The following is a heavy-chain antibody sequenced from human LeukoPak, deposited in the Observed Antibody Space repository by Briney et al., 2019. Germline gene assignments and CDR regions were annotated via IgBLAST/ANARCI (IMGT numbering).Heavy chain of an antibody. J-gene: IGHJ6*03. CDR2: INYSGST. D-gene: IGHD2-15*01. CDR1: GGSISSSSYY. V-gene: IGHV4-39*07. Sequence: SETLSLTCTVSGGSISSSSYYWGWIRQPPGKGLEWIGSINYSGSTYYNPSLKSRVTISVDRSKNQFSLKLSSVTAADTAVYYCARGYCSGGSCYSYYYYNYMDVWGKGTTVTVSS. CDR3: ARGYCSGGSCYSYYYYNYMDV.